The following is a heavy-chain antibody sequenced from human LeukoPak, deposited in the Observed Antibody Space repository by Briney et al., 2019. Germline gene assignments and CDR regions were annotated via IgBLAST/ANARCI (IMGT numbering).Heavy chain of an antibody. CDR3: AKAAMEYYGSGSYYGFPY. D-gene: IGHD3-10*01. CDR2: ISGSGGST. Sequence: GGSLRLSCAASGFTFSSYAMSWVRQAPGKGLEWVSAISGSGGSTYYADSVKGRFTISRDNSKNTLYLQMNSLRAEDTAVYYCAKAAMEYYGSGSYYGFPYWGQGTLVTVSS. CDR1: GFTFSSYA. J-gene: IGHJ4*02. V-gene: IGHV3-23*01.